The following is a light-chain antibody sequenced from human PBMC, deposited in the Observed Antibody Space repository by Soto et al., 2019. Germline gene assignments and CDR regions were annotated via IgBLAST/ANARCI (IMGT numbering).Light chain of an antibody. CDR2: AAS. CDR3: LQDYNFPWT. CDR1: QWLXID. Sequence: IRLTQCAASLSASVGDRVTITCRASQWLXIDFGWDQPKPGKAPKLLXYAASTLQTGVPSRLSGSGSGTDFTLTISSLQPKDFATYYCLQDYNFPWTFGQGTKVDI. V-gene: IGKV1-6*01. J-gene: IGKJ1*01.